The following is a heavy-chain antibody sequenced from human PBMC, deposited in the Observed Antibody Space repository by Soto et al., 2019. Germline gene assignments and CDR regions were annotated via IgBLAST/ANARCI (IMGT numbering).Heavy chain of an antibody. J-gene: IGHJ5*02. CDR1: GGSISSYY. D-gene: IGHD3-10*01. Sequence: QVQLQESGPGLVKPSETLSLTCTVSGGSISSYYWSWIRQPPGKGLEWIGYIYYSGSTNYNPSLKSRVTISVDTSKNQFSLKLSSVTAADTAVYYCARMSPKGPGSRWFDPWGQGTLVTVSS. V-gene: IGHV4-59*01. CDR2: IYYSGST. CDR3: ARMSPKGPGSRWFDP.